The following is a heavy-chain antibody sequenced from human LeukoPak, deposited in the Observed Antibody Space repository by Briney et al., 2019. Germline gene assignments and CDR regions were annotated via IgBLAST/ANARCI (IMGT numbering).Heavy chain of an antibody. CDR2: ISNDGMRK. CDR3: ARRRDGYNPELDY. J-gene: IGHJ4*02. V-gene: IGHV3-30*04. Sequence: GGSLRLSCAASGFTFSRSAMHWVRQPPGKGLEWMAVISNDGMRKFHANSVKGRFTISRDNSKNTLYLQMDSLTTEDTALYYCARRRDGYNPELDYWGQGTLVTVSS. CDR1: GFTFSRSA. D-gene: IGHD5-24*01.